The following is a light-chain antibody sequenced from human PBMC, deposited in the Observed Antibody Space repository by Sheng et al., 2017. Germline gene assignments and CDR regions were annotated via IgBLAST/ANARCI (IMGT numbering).Light chain of an antibody. CDR3: QQRRNWPPLT. CDR1: QGVSDY. CDR2: DAS. V-gene: IGKV3-11*01. J-gene: IGKJ4*01. Sequence: EFVLTQSPATLSLSPGERATLSCRASQGVSDYLAWYQQKPGQAPRLLIYDASNRATGIPARFSGSGSGADFTLTISSLEPEDFAVYYCQQRRNWPPLTFGGGTKVEIK.